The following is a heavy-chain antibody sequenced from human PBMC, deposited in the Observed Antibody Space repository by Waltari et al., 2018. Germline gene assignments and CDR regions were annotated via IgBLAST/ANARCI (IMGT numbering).Heavy chain of an antibody. CDR3: ARERRGDAPERPLYYYYGMDV. D-gene: IGHD3-16*01. J-gene: IGHJ6*02. CDR2: ISYDGRNK. V-gene: IGHV3-30*04. CDR1: GFPFTNSA. Sequence: QVQLVESGGGVVQPGGSLRPSCSASGFPFTNSAFPLVRPAPGKGLEWAEIISYDGRNKYYADAVKSRFTISRDNSKNTLYLQMNSLRVEDTAVYYCARERRGDAPERPLYYYYGMDVWGQGTTVTV.